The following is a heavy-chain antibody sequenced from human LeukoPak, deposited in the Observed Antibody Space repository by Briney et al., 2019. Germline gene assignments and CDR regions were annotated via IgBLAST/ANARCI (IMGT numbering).Heavy chain of an antibody. D-gene: IGHD5-18*01. J-gene: IGHJ6*03. CDR3: ARVGTAMVTIVAPYYMDV. CDR2: ITSRSSYI. CDR1: GFTFSRYS. Sequence: GGSLRLSCAASGFTFSRYSMNWVRQAPGKGLEWVSSITSRSSYIKYADSVKGRFTISRDNAKNSLYLQMNSLRTEDTAVYYCARVGTAMVTIVAPYYMDVWGKGTTVTVSS. V-gene: IGHV3-21*01.